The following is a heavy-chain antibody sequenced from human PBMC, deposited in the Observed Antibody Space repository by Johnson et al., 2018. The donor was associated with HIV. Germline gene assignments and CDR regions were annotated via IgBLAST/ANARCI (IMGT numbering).Heavy chain of an antibody. V-gene: IGHV3-33*01. J-gene: IGHJ3*02. CDR3: SRDAPTFCTSGGRDDAFDI. D-gene: IGHD2-8*01. Sequence: QVQLVESGGGVVQPGRSLRLSCAASGFTFSSYGMHWVRQAPGKGLEWVAVIWYDGSNKYYADSVKGRFTISRDNSKNPLYLQMNSLRPEDTAVYYWSRDAPTFCTSGGRDDAFDIWGQGTLGTVSS. CDR1: GFTFSSYG. CDR2: IWYDGSNK.